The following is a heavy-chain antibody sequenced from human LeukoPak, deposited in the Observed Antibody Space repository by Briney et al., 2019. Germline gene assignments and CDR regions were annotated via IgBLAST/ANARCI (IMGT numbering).Heavy chain of an antibody. Sequence: SETLSPTCTVSGGSIGSYYWSWIRQPPGKGLEWIGYIYYSGSTNYNPSLKSRVTISVDTSKNQFSLKLSSVTSADTAVYYCARYYYDNSGSIYAFDIWGQGTMVTVSS. D-gene: IGHD3-22*01. CDR1: GGSIGSYY. J-gene: IGHJ3*02. CDR3: ARYYYDNSGSIYAFDI. V-gene: IGHV4-59*01. CDR2: IYYSGST.